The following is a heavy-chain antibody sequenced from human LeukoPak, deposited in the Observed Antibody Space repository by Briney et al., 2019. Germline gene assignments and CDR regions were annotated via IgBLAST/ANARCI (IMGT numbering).Heavy chain of an antibody. Sequence: PGGSLRLSCAVSGFTFTDYWMNWVRQAPGKGLEWVASIRQDGSGKTYVDSVKGRFTISRDNTKNSLSLQVNSLRVEDTAVYYCARGKPYYYDSSGSDYWGQGTLVTVSS. D-gene: IGHD3-22*01. CDR3: ARGKPYYYDSSGSDY. CDR2: IRQDGSGK. CDR1: GFTFTDYW. J-gene: IGHJ4*02. V-gene: IGHV3-7*01.